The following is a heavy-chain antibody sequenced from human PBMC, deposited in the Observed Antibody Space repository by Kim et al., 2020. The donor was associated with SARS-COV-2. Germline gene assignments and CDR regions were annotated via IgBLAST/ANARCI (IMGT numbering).Heavy chain of an antibody. V-gene: IGHV4-39*01. Sequence: SETLSLTCTVSGGSISSSSYYWGWIRQPPGKGLEWIGSIYYSGSTYYNPSLKSRVTISVDTSKNQFSLKLSSVTAADTAVYYCARHDSSGWYGGTWFDPWGQGTLVTVSS. CDR3: ARHDSSGWYGGTWFDP. D-gene: IGHD6-19*01. CDR2: IYYSGST. CDR1: GGSISSSSYY. J-gene: IGHJ5*02.